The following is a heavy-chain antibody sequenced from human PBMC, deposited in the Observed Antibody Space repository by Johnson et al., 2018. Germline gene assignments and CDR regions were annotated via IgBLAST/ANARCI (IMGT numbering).Heavy chain of an antibody. Sequence: VQLVESGGGVVQPGTSLRLSCGVSGVTLSNCIMHWVRQAPGKGLEWVALISHDEIDKQYGDSAKDRFTISRDISKNTVYLQMNSLRDEDTAVYYCAREAYSSGRAGIFAIWGQGTMVTVSS. CDR2: ISHDEIDK. CDR1: GVTLSNCI. D-gene: IGHD3-22*01. J-gene: IGHJ3*02. CDR3: AREAYSSGRAGIFAI. V-gene: IGHV3-30-3*01.